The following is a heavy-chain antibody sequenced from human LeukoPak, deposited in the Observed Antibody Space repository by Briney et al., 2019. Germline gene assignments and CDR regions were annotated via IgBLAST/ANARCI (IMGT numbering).Heavy chain of an antibody. CDR2: IKQDGSEK. V-gene: IGHV3-7*01. CDR3: ARVAEYSSSWYVPAGWRYYYYMDV. J-gene: IGHJ6*03. Sequence: PGGSLRLSCAASGFTFSSYWMSWVRQAPGKGLEWVANIKQDGSEKYYVDSVKGRFTISRDNAKNSLYLQMNSLRAEDTAVYYCARVAEYSSSWYVPAGWRYYYYMDVWGKGTTVTVSS. CDR1: GFTFSSYW. D-gene: IGHD6-13*01.